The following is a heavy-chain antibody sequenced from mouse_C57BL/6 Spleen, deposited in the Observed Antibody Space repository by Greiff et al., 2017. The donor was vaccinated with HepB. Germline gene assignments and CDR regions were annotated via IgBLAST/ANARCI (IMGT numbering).Heavy chain of an antibody. CDR1: GYTFTSYW. CDR3: AIKGFYYDYEGKAWFAY. Sequence: QVQLQQPGAELVKPGASVKVSCKASGYTFTSYWMHWVKQRPGQGLEWIGRIHPSDSDTNYNQKFKGKATLTVDKSSSTAYMQLSSLTSEDSAVYYCAIKGFYYDYEGKAWFAYWGQGTLVTVSA. CDR2: IHPSDSDT. D-gene: IGHD2-4*01. J-gene: IGHJ3*01. V-gene: IGHV1-74*01.